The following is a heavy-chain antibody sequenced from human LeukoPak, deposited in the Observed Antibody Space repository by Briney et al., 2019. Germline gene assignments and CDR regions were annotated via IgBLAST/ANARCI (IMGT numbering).Heavy chain of an antibody. CDR1: GFTLSSYA. J-gene: IGHJ4*02. CDR3: ARSGVAPWNYYDSSGPTLDY. V-gene: IGHV3-30-3*01. CDR2: ISYDGSNK. Sequence: PGGSLRLSCAASGFTLSSYAMHWVRQAPGKGLEWVAVISYDGSNKYYADSVKGRFTISRDNSKNTLYLQMNSLRAEDTAVYYCARSGVAPWNYYDSSGPTLDYWGQGTLVTVSS. D-gene: IGHD3-22*01.